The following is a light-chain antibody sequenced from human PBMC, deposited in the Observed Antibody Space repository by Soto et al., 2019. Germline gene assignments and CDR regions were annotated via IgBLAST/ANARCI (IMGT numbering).Light chain of an antibody. V-gene: IGLV1-36*01. CDR2: YDN. CDR3: AAWDDSLNAYV. J-gene: IGLJ1*01. Sequence: QSVLTQPPSVSEAPRQRVTISCSGSSSNIGNNAVNWYQQLPGQAPKIVIYYDNLLTSGVSDRFSGSKSGISASLAISDLQSDDEADYYCAAWDDSLNAYVFGPGTKLTVL. CDR1: SSNIGNNA.